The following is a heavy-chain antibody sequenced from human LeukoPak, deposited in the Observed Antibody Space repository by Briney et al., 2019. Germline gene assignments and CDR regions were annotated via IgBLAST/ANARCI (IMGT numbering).Heavy chain of an antibody. D-gene: IGHD2-2*01. Sequence: SETLSLTCTVSGASISSHYWSWIRQPPGKGLEYIAYISYSGDTNYNPSLKSRVTISIDTSKNRLSLRLSSVTAADTAVHYCARLTDDVVVPSITYHYFDSWGQGTRVTVSS. CDR2: ISYSGDT. CDR3: ARLTDDVVVPSITYHYFDS. CDR1: GASISSHY. J-gene: IGHJ4*02. V-gene: IGHV4-59*08.